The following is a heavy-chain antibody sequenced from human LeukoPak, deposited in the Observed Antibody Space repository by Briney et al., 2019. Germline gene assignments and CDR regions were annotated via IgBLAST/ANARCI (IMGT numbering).Heavy chain of an antibody. Sequence: GGSLRLSCAASGFTFSSYEMNWVRQAPGKGLEWVSYISSSGSTIYYADSVKGRFTISRDNAKNSLYLQMNSLRAEDTALYYCAKDNGDYGEGFDYWGQGTLVTVSS. V-gene: IGHV3-48*03. CDR2: ISSSGSTI. J-gene: IGHJ4*02. CDR3: AKDNGDYGEGFDY. CDR1: GFTFSSYE. D-gene: IGHD4-17*01.